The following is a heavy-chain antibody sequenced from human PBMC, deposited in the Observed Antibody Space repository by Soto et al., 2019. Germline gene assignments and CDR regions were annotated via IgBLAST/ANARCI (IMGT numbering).Heavy chain of an antibody. Sequence: ASETLSLTCTVSGGSISSGGYYWSWIRQHPGKGLDWIGYIYYSGSTYYNPSLKSRVTISVDTSKNQFSLKLSSVTAADTAVYYCARGVLRYFDWLFPQEYYFDYWGQGTLVTVSS. CDR1: GGSISSGGYY. CDR2: IYYSGST. J-gene: IGHJ4*02. V-gene: IGHV4-31*03. CDR3: ARGVLRYFDWLFPQEYYFDY. D-gene: IGHD3-9*01.